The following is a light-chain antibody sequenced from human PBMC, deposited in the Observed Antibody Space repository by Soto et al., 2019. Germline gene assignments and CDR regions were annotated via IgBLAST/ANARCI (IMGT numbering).Light chain of an antibody. Sequence: QSALTQPASVSGSPGQSITISCTGTSSDVGSYNFVSWYQQHPGKAPKLTIYEGSKRPSGVSNRFSGSKSGNTASLTISGLQAEDEADYYCCSYASSRSYVFGTGTQLTVL. CDR1: SSDVGSYNF. CDR2: EGS. V-gene: IGLV2-23*01. CDR3: CSYASSRSYV. J-gene: IGLJ1*01.